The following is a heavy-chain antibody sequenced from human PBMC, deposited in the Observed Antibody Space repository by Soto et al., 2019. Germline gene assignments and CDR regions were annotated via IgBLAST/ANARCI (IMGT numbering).Heavy chain of an antibody. V-gene: IGHV4-31*03. J-gene: IGHJ4*02. Sequence: SETLSLTCTVSGGSISSGGYYWSWIRQHPGKGLEWIGYIYYSGSTYYNPSLKSRVTISVDTSKNQFSLKLSSVTAADTAVYYCARWADYYDSSGYYYPFDYWGQGTLVTVS. CDR1: GGSISSGGYY. CDR3: ARWADYYDSSGYYYPFDY. D-gene: IGHD3-22*01. CDR2: IYYSGST.